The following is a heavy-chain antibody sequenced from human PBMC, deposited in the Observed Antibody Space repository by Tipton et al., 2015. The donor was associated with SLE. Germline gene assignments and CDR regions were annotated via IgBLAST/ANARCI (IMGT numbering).Heavy chain of an antibody. V-gene: IGHV4-61*01. Sequence: TLSLTCTVSGVSVSSGSHYWTWIRQSPGKGLEWIGYIYYSGITNYNPSLNGRVTISIDRSKNQFSVSLNSVTAADTAMYCCATEGAGPGWSLFVPWGQGPLV. CDR3: ATEGAGPGWSLFVP. CDR2: IYYSGIT. D-gene: IGHD6-19*01. CDR1: GVSVSSGSHY. J-gene: IGHJ5*02.